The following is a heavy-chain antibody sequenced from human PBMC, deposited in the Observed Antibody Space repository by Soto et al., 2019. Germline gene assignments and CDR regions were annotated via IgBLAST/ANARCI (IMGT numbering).Heavy chain of an antibody. V-gene: IGHV3-23*01. CDR2: LSGGGSTT. J-gene: IGHJ4*02. CDR3: AKGPEYDILTGCDY. D-gene: IGHD3-9*01. Sequence: EVQLLESGGGFVQPGESLRLSCAASGFTFSLSAMSWVRKAPGRGLDWVSSLSGGGSTTDYADSVKGRFTISRDNSKNTVHLQMNSLRAEDTAVYYCAKGPEYDILTGCDYWGQGALVTFSS. CDR1: GFTFSLSA.